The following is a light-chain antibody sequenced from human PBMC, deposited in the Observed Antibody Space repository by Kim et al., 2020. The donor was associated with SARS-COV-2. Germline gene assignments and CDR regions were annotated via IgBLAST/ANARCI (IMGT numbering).Light chain of an antibody. CDR2: EAS. J-gene: IGKJ2*01. CDR1: QTIYRW. Sequence: DIQMTQSPSTLSASVGDRVTITCRASQTIYRWVAWYQQKPGKAPKLLIYEASNLESGVPSRFSGSGSGTEFTLTISSLQPDDFATYFCHHYNGAFGQGTKLEI. V-gene: IGKV1-5*03. CDR3: HHYNGA.